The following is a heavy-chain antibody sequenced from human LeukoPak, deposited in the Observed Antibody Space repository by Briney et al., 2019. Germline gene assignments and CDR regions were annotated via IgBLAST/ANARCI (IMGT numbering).Heavy chain of an antibody. CDR1: GITFSSYS. CDR3: ARERRVVVAAGYYYYGMDV. V-gene: IGHV3-21*01. D-gene: IGHD6-19*01. J-gene: IGHJ6*02. CDR2: ISSSSYI. Sequence: PGGSLRLSCAASGITFSSYSMNWVRQAPGKGLEWVSSISSSSYIYYADSVKGRFTISRDNAKNSLYLQMNSLRAEDTAVYYCARERRVVVAAGYYYYGMDVWGQGTTVTVSS.